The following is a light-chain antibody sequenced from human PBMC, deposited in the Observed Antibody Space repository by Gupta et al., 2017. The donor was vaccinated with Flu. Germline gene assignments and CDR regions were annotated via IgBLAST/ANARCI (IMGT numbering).Light chain of an antibody. Sequence: IVMTPSPLSLPVTPGEPASIPCRSSQSLLHSNGYNYLDWYLQKPGQSPQLLIYLGSNRASGVPDRFSGSGSGTDFTLKISRVEAEDVGVYYCMQALQTPFTFGPGTKVDIK. CDR3: MQALQTPFT. J-gene: IGKJ3*01. CDR1: QSLLHSNGYNY. CDR2: LGS. V-gene: IGKV2-28*01.